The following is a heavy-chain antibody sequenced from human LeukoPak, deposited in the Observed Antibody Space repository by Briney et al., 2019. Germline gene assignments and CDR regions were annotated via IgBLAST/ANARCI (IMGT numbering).Heavy chain of an antibody. D-gene: IGHD3-22*01. Sequence: ASVKVSCKASGYTFTSYYMHWVRQAPGQGLEWMGIINPSGGSTSYAQKFQGRVTMTRDTSTSTVYMELSSLRSEDTAVYYCARGLSYDSSGYSPTPGAFDIWGQGTMVTVSS. V-gene: IGHV1-46*01. CDR3: ARGLSYDSSGYSPTPGAFDI. J-gene: IGHJ3*02. CDR1: GYTFTSYY. CDR2: INPSGGST.